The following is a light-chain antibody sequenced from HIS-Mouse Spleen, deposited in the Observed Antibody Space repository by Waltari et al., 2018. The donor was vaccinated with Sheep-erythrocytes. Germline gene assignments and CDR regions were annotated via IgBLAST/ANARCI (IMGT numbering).Light chain of an antibody. CDR2: DVC. J-gene: IGLJ1*01. Sequence: QSALTQPRSVSGSPGQSVTISCTGTSSDVGGYNYVSWYQQHPGKAPKLMIYDVCKRPSGVPARFSGYRSGNTASLTISGLQAEDEADYYCCSYAGSYNHVFATGTKVTVL. CDR3: CSYAGSYNHV. CDR1: SSDVGGYNY. V-gene: IGLV2-11*01.